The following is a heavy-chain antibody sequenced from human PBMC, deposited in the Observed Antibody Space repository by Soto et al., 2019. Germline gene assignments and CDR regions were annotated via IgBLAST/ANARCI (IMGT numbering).Heavy chain of an antibody. CDR2: FYYGGGT. J-gene: IGHJ6*02. Sequence: QLQLQESGPGLVKPSETLSLTCSVSGGSLSSGPYSWGWIRQPPGKGLEWIGTFYYGGGTHYNPSRASRVTISVDTSKNLFSLKVTSVTASDTAMYYCARLGGYCSSTSCYGYYGMDVWGQGTTVTVSS. D-gene: IGHD2-2*01. CDR3: ARLGGYCSSTSCYGYYGMDV. CDR1: GGSLSSGPYS. V-gene: IGHV4-39*01.